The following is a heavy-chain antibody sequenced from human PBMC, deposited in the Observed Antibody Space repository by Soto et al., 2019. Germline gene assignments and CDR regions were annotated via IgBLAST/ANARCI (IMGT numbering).Heavy chain of an antibody. CDR2: VYYTGST. D-gene: IGHD6-19*01. CDR1: GGSISGSY. V-gene: IGHV4-59*01. Sequence: SETLSLTCSVSGGSISGSYWSCIRQSPGKGLEWLGYVYYTGSTNYSPSLRSRVSISVDTSKNEFSLRLSSVTAADTAVYFCARSVAVPGAHIDYWGQGTQVTVS. J-gene: IGHJ4*02. CDR3: ARSVAVPGAHIDY.